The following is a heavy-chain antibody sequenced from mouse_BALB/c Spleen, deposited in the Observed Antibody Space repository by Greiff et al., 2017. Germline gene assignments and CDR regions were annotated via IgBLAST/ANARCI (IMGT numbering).Heavy chain of an antibody. J-gene: IGHJ2*01. D-gene: IGHD2-1*01. Sequence: LQQPGSELVRPGASVKLSCKASGYTFTSYWMHWVKQRHGQGLEWIGNIYPGSGSTNYDEKFKSKGTLTVDTSSSTAYMQLSSLTSEDSAVYYCARGDGNYAAFDYWGQGTTLTVSS. CDR2: IYPGSGST. CDR3: ARGDGNYAAFDY. CDR1: GYTFTSYW. V-gene: IGHV1S22*01.